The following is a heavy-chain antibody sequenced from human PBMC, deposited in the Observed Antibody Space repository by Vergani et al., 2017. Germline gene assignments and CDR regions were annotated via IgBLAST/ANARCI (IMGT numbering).Heavy chain of an antibody. Sequence: QVQLVQSGAEVKKPGASVKVSCKASGYTFTGYYMHWVRQAPGQGLEWMGWINPNSGGTNYAQKFQGRVTMTRDTSISTAYMELSRLRSDDTAVYYCARDLDIEVVPAAKRNYYYGMDVWGQGTTVTVSS. J-gene: IGHJ6*02. CDR1: GYTFTGYY. V-gene: IGHV1-2*02. CDR2: INPNSGGT. CDR3: ARDLDIEVVPAAKRNYYYGMDV. D-gene: IGHD2-2*01.